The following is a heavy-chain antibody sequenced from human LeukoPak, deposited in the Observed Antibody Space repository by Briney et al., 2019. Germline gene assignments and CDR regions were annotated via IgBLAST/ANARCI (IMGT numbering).Heavy chain of an antibody. Sequence: PGGSLRLSCAASGFTFSSYGMHWLRQAPGKGLEWVAFIRYDGSNKYYADSVKGRFTISRDNSKNTLYLQMSSLRAEDTAVYYCATDRVGYCSGGSCHVLDYWGQGTLVTVSS. J-gene: IGHJ4*02. CDR3: ATDRVGYCSGGSCHVLDY. D-gene: IGHD2-15*01. CDR2: IRYDGSNK. V-gene: IGHV3-30*02. CDR1: GFTFSSYG.